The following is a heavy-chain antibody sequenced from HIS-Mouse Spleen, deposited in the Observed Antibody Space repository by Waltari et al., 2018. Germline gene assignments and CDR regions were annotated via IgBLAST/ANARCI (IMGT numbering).Heavy chain of an antibody. Sequence: QLQLQESGPGLVKPSETLSLTCTVSGGSISRSSYYWGWIRQPPGKGLEWIGSIYYSGRTYYNPALKSRVTISVETSKNQFSLKLSSVTAADTAVYYCARAIRTGDPDYFDYWGQGTLVTVSS. CDR2: IYYSGRT. V-gene: IGHV4-39*07. D-gene: IGHD7-27*01. CDR1: GGSISRSSYY. CDR3: ARAIRTGDPDYFDY. J-gene: IGHJ4*02.